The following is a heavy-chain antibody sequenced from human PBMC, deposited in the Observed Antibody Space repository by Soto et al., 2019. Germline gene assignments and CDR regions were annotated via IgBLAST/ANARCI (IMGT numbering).Heavy chain of an antibody. Sequence: QVQLVESGGGVVQPGRSLRLSCAASGFTFISYGMHWVRQAPGKGLEWVAVIWYDGSNNYYADSVKGRFTISRDNSKNTLYLQMNSLRAEDTAVYYCARDSLRRYFDYWGQGTLVTVSS. CDR1: GFTFISYG. V-gene: IGHV3-33*01. CDR2: IWYDGSNN. J-gene: IGHJ4*02. CDR3: ARDSLRRYFDY. D-gene: IGHD3-16*02.